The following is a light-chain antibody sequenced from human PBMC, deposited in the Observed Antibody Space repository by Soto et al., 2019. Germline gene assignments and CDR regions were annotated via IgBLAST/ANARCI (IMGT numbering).Light chain of an antibody. J-gene: IGLJ1*01. CDR1: RTDVDGYDY. Sequence: QSVLTQPASVSGSPGQSIAISCTGVRTDVDGYDYVSWYQQHPGQAPQLIIYDVSNRPSGVSHRFSGSKSGDTASLTISGLQAEDEADYYCTSYTSSTPLYVFGTRTKVTVL. CDR3: TSYTSSTPLYV. CDR2: DVS. V-gene: IGLV2-14*03.